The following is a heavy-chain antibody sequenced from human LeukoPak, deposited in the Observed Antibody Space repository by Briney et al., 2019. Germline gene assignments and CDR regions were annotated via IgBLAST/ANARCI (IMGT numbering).Heavy chain of an antibody. CDR3: ARVDYYDSSGYYSGNWFDP. V-gene: IGHV3-48*03. D-gene: IGHD3-22*01. J-gene: IGHJ5*02. CDR1: GFLFSSFE. CDR2: ISSSGITI. Sequence: GGSLRLSCAASGFLFSSFEVNWVRQAPGKGLEWVSYISSSGITIYYADSVKGRFTISRDNAKNSLYLQMNSLRAEDTAVYYCARVDYYDSSGYYSGNWFDPWGQGTLVTVSS.